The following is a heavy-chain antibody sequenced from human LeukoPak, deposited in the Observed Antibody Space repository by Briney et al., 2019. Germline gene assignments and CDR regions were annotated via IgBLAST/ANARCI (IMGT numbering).Heavy chain of an antibody. Sequence: PGGSLRLSCAASGFTFSNAWMSWVRQAPGKGLEWVGRIKSKTDGGTTDYAAPVKGRFTISRDDSKNTLYLQMNSLKTEDTAVYYCTTEPGIAVAGPDYWGQGTLVTVSS. CDR2: IKSKTDGGTT. CDR1: GFTFSNAW. D-gene: IGHD6-19*01. CDR3: TTEPGIAVAGPDY. J-gene: IGHJ4*02. V-gene: IGHV3-15*01.